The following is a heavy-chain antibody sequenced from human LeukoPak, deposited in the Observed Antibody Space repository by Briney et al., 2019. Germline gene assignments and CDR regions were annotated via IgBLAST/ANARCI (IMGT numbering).Heavy chain of an antibody. CDR1: GGSISSSSYY. J-gene: IGHJ4*02. Sequence: ETLSLTCTVSGGSISSSSYYWGWIRQPPGKGLEWIGSIYYSGSTYYNPSLKSRVTISVDTSKNQFSLKLSSVTAADTAVYYCARQTGSGLFILPGGQGTLVTVSS. D-gene: IGHD3/OR15-3a*01. CDR2: IYYSGST. V-gene: IGHV4-39*01. CDR3: ARQTGSGLFILP.